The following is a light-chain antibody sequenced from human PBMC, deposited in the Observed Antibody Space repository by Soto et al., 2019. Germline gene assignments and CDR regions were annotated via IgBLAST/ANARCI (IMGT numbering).Light chain of an antibody. Sequence: EIVMTQSPATLSVSPGERASLSCRASQSVASNLAWYQQKPGQAPRLVIYGASTRATGTPARFGGSGSGTEFTLTISSLQSVDFALYYCQQYNGWPLTFGGGTKVEIK. CDR2: GAS. J-gene: IGKJ4*01. CDR3: QQYNGWPLT. V-gene: IGKV3-15*01. CDR1: QSVASN.